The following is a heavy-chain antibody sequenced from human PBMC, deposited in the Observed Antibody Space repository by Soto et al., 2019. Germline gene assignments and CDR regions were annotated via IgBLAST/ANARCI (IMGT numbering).Heavy chain of an antibody. CDR2: VNPSVNST. Sequence: ASVKVSCKASGYPFTAYYIHWIRQAPGQGLQWMGRVNPSVNSTTYAENFQGRVTMTRDTSTSTVYMELSSLRSEDTAVYYCARDYYGSGSYSTTFYYYYGMDVWGQGTTVTVSS. J-gene: IGHJ6*02. D-gene: IGHD3-10*01. V-gene: IGHV1-46*01. CDR1: GYPFTAYY. CDR3: ARDYYGSGSYSTTFYYYYGMDV.